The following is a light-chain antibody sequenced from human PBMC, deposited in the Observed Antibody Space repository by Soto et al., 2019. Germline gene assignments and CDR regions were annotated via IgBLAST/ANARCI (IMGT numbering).Light chain of an antibody. J-gene: IGKJ4*01. V-gene: IGKV1-39*01. CDR3: QQSYSTPRT. CDR1: QSISSW. Sequence: DIQMTQSPSSLSASVGDRVTITCRASQSISSWLAWYQQKPGKAPNLLIYAASTLQSGVPSRFSGSGSGTDFTLTISSLQPEDFATYYCQQSYSTPRTFGGGTKVDIK. CDR2: AAS.